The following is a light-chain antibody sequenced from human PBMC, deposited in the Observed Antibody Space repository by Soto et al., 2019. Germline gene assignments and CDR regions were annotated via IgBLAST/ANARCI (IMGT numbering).Light chain of an antibody. V-gene: IGKV3-15*01. J-gene: IGKJ1*01. CDR2: GAY. Sequence: MMMTQSPATLSVSPGERVTLSCRTSHSVNSHVAWYQQKPGRAPRLLLYGAYTRATGIQVRFSGSGFGTEFTLTIRSMQSEDFAVYYCQKYNNWHRTGGHGNKVAIK. CDR1: HSVNSH. CDR3: QKYNNWHRT.